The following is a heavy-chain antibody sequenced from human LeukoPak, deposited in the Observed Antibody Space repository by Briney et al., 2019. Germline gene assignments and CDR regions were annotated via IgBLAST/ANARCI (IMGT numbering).Heavy chain of an antibody. Sequence: GASVKVSCKASRGTFSNYAISWVRQAPGQGLEWMGGIIPRFGTANYAQKFQGRVTITADEFTSTAYMELSSLRSEDTAVYYCAGDRPGRYCSSPSCYSASPFDPWGQGTLVTVSS. CDR3: AGDRPGRYCSSPSCYSASPFDP. J-gene: IGHJ5*02. D-gene: IGHD2-2*01. CDR2: IIPRFGTA. V-gene: IGHV1-69*13. CDR1: RGTFSNYA.